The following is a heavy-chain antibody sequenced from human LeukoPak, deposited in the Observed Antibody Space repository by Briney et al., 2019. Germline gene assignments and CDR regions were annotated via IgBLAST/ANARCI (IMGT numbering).Heavy chain of an antibody. V-gene: IGHV1-69*04. D-gene: IGHD2-2*01. CDR2: IIPILGIA. J-gene: IGHJ6*02. CDR3: AREELYCSSTSCPYYYYYYGMDV. Sequence: ASVKVSCKASGVTFSSYAISWVRQAPGQGLEWMGRIIPILGIANYAQKFQGRVTITADKSTSTAYMELSSLRSEDTAVYYCAREELYCSSTSCPYYYYYYGMDVWGQGTTVTVSS. CDR1: GVTFSSYA.